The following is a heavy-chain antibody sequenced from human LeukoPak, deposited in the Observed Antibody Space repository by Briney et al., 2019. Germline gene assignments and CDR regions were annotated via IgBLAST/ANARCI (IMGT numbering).Heavy chain of an antibody. Sequence: SETLSLTCTVSGGSISSSSYYWGWIRQPPGKGLEWIGSIYYSGSTYYNPSLKSRVTISVDTSKDQFSLKLSSVTAADTAVYYCARHKISVAGTRDFDYWGQGTLVTVSS. D-gene: IGHD6-19*01. V-gene: IGHV4-39*01. J-gene: IGHJ4*02. CDR1: GGSISSSSYY. CDR3: ARHKISVAGTRDFDY. CDR2: IYYSGST.